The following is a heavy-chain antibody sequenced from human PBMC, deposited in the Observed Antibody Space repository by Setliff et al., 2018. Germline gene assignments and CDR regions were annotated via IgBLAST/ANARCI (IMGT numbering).Heavy chain of an antibody. D-gene: IGHD3-10*02. CDR2: INPGGSEK. CDR3: VSSGTCSY. V-gene: IGHV3-7*01. CDR1: GFSFRNCW. Sequence: PGGSLRLSCVGTGFSFRNCWASWVRQAPGKGPEWVASINPGGSEKYYVDSVRGRFTISRDNAKNSLSLQMNSLRAEDTAVYYCVSSGTCSYWGQGTLVTVSS. J-gene: IGHJ4*02.